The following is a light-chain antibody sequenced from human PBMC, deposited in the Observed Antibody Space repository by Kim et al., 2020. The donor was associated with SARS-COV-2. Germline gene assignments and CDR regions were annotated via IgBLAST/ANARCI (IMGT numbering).Light chain of an antibody. CDR2: GAF. Sequence: DIVMTQSPATLSVSPGERPTLSCRASQSVNIKLAWYQQKPGQAPRLLIYGAFSRATGIPARFSGSGSGTEFTLTISSLQSEDFAVYYCQHYNNWPLTFGGGTKVDIK. J-gene: IGKJ4*01. V-gene: IGKV3-15*01. CDR3: QHYNNWPLT. CDR1: QSVNIK.